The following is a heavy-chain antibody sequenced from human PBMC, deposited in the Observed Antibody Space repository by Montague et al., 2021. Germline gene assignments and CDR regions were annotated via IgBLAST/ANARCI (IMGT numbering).Heavy chain of an antibody. CDR3: ANARVAVAGAEDY. CDR1: GFTFRSYA. D-gene: IGHD6-19*01. V-gene: IGHV3-23*01. CDR2: ITASGATT. J-gene: IGHJ4*02. Sequence: SLRLSCAASGFTFRSYAMSWVRQSAGKGLGWVSTITASGATTYYEDSVKGRFTISRDNSKNTLYLQMNSLRAEDTAIYFCANARVAVAGAEDYWGQGALVTVSS.